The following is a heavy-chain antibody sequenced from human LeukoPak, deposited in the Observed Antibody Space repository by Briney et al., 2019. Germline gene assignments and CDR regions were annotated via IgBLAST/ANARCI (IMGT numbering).Heavy chain of an antibody. D-gene: IGHD6-13*01. Sequence: GGSLRLSCAASGFTFSSYAMSWVRQAPGKGLEWVSAISGSGGSTYYADSVKGRFTISRDNSKNTLYLQMNSLRAEDTAVYYCAKGDSSSWFEDWYYYYGMDVWGQGTTVTVSS. J-gene: IGHJ6*02. CDR2: ISGSGGST. CDR1: GFTFSSYA. V-gene: IGHV3-23*01. CDR3: AKGDSSSWFEDWYYYYGMDV.